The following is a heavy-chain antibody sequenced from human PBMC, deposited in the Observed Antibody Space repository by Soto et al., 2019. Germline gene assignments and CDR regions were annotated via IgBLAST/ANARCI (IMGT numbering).Heavy chain of an antibody. Sequence: GGALRLSCAASGFTLGSYARRWVRQAPGKGLEWVSAISGSGGSTYYADSVKGRFTISRDNSKNTLYLQMNSLRAEDTAVYYCAKASYYDFWSGYFDYWGQGTLVTVSS. CDR3: AKASYYDFWSGYFDY. CDR2: ISGSGGST. V-gene: IGHV3-23*01. CDR1: GFTLGSYA. J-gene: IGHJ4*02. D-gene: IGHD3-3*01.